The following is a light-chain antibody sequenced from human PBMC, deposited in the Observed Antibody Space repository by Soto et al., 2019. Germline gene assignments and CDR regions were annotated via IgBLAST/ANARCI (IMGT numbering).Light chain of an antibody. V-gene: IGLV2-14*03. Sequence: QSALTQPASVSGSPGQSITISCTGTSSDVGGYNYVSWYQQHPGKAPKVMNYDVSYRPSGVSNRFSGSKSGNTASLTISGLQVEDEADYYCSSYTSSSTLVVFGGGTKLTVL. CDR3: SSYTSSSTLVV. J-gene: IGLJ2*01. CDR1: SSDVGGYNY. CDR2: DVS.